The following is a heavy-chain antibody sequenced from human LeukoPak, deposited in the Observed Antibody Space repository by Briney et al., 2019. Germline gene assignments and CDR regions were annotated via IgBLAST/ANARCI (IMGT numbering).Heavy chain of an antibody. CDR1: GFTFDDYA. J-gene: IGHJ6*03. Sequence: GGSLRLSCTASGFTFDDYAMHWVRQAPGKGLEWVSGISWISGGIGYADSVKGRFTISRDNAKNSLYLQMTSLRAEDTALYYCAKVAVARTDYYYYMDVWGKGTTVTVSS. CDR3: AKVAVARTDYYYYMDV. CDR2: ISWISGGI. V-gene: IGHV3-9*01. D-gene: IGHD6-19*01.